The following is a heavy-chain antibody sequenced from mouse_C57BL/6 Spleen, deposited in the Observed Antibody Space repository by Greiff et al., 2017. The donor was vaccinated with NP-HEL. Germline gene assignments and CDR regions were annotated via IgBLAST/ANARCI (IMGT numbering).Heavy chain of an antibody. CDR3: VRGDYGYFDY. V-gene: IGHV10-1*01. CDR1: GFSFNTYA. D-gene: IGHD1-1*02. CDR2: IRSKSNNYAT. J-gene: IGHJ2*01. Sequence: VQLKESGGGLVQPKGSLKLSCAASGFSFNTYAMNWVRQAPGKGLEWVARIRSKSNNYATYYADSVKDRFTISRDDSESMLYLQMNNVKTEDTAMYYCVRGDYGYFDYWGQGTTLTVSS.